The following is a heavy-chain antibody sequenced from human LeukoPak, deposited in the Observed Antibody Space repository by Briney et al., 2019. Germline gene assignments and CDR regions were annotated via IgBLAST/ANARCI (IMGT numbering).Heavy chain of an antibody. CDR2: IYHSGST. CDR1: GGSISSGGYS. Sequence: PSETLSLTCTVSGGSISSGGYSWSCIRQPPGKGLECIGYIYHSGSTYYNPSLKSRVTISVDRSKNQFSLKLSSVTAADTAVYYCARSFYGSGSYYKLLWFDPWGQGTLVTVSS. D-gene: IGHD3-10*01. CDR3: ARSFYGSGSYYKLLWFDP. J-gene: IGHJ5*02. V-gene: IGHV4-30-2*01.